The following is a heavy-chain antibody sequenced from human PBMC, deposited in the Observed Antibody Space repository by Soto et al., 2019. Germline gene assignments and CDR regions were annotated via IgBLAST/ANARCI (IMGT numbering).Heavy chain of an antibody. J-gene: IGHJ4*02. V-gene: IGHV1-18*01. CDR2: ISAYNGNT. CDR1: GYTFTSYG. D-gene: IGHD6-13*01. CDR3: ARDPEGEQQLDY. Sequence: ASVKVSCKASGYTFTSYGISWVRQAPGQGLEWMGWISAYNGNTNYAQKFQGRVTMTRDTSTSTAYMELSSLRSEDTAVYYCARDPEGEQQLDYWGQGPLVTVSS.